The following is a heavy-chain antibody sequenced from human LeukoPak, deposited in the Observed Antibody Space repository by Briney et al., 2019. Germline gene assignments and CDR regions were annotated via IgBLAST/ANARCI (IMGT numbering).Heavy chain of an antibody. J-gene: IGHJ4*02. CDR1: GFTISGYV. CDR3: ARAGGELQPLEW. V-gene: IGHV3-21*01. Sequence: KPGGPLRLSCAASGFTISGYVMHWVRQAAEERMQWLSSITGAGNFIYYGDSVKGRFTVSRDNAKNSVYVQMSSLRVEDTAVYYCARAGGELQPLEWWGQGTRVTISS. CDR2: ITGAGNFI. D-gene: IGHD3-16*01.